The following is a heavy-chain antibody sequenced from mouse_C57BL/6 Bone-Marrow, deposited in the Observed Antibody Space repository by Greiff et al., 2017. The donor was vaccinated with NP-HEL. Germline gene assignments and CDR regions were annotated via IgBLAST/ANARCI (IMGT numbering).Heavy chain of an antibody. D-gene: IGHD1-1*01. V-gene: IGHV1-85*01. J-gene: IGHJ2*01. CDR2: IYPRDGST. CDR3: ARDRDYYGSSSLDY. CDR1: GYTFTSYD. Sequence: QVQLQQSGPELVKPGASVKLSCKASGYTFTSYDINWVKQRPGQGLEWIGWIYPRDGSTKYNEKFKGKATLTVDTSSSTAYMELHSLTSEDSAVYFCARDRDYYGSSSLDYWGQGTTLTVSS.